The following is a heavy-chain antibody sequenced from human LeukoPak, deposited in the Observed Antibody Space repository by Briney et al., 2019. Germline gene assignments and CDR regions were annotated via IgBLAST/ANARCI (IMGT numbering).Heavy chain of an antibody. CDR2: ISSNGGTT. J-gene: IGHJ4*02. D-gene: IGHD3-16*01. Sequence: PGGSLRLSCAASGFTFSTYAMLWVRQAPGKGLVYVSAISSNGGTTYYADSVKGRFTISRDNSKNTLYLQMSSLRSEDTAVYYCVKGGTYDYWGQGTLATVSS. CDR3: VKGGTYDY. CDR1: GFTFSTYA. V-gene: IGHV3-64D*06.